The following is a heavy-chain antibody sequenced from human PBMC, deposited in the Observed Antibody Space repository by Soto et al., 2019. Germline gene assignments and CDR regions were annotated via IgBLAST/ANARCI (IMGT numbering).Heavy chain of an antibody. CDR3: ARTRMIESWIDS. D-gene: IGHD3-16*01. V-gene: IGHV4-59*01. CDR2: VYYTGST. J-gene: IGHJ4*02. Sequence: SETLSLTCNVSGSSISSYYWSWIRQPPGKGLEWIGYVYYTGSTLYNPSLKSRVTISVDMSKKEFSLRLSFVIAADTAVYYCARTRMIESWIDSWGQGTPVTVSS. CDR1: GSSISSYY.